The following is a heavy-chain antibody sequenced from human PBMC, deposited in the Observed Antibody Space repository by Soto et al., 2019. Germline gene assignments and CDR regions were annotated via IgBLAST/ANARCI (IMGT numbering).Heavy chain of an antibody. V-gene: IGHV1-18*01. J-gene: IGHJ4*02. D-gene: IGHD4-17*01. CDR1: GYVFTGYG. CDR2: ISAYNGNT. Sequence: QVQLVQSGAEVKKPGASVKVSCKASGYVFTGYGISWVRQAPGQGLEWMAWISAYNGNTKYAQKFQGRVTMSTDASTSTAYLELSSLRSEDTAVYYCAIPSGDYGDYGLSLAYWGQGTLVTVSS. CDR3: AIPSGDYGDYGLSLAY.